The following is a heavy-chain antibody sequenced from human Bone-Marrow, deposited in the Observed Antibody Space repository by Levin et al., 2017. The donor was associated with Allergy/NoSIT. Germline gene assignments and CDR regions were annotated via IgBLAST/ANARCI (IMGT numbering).Heavy chain of an antibody. CDR3: APESGITENKDMFS. J-gene: IGHJ5*02. CDR2: ISSASTTK. V-gene: IGHV3-48*01. CDR1: RFSIRSYS. Sequence: GESLKISCAISRFSIRSYSMIWVRQAPGKGLEWISYISSASTTKYYADSVKGRFTISRDNDNNSLYLQMNSLRADDTAVYFCAPESGITENKDMFSWGQGTLVTVSS. D-gene: IGHD1-20*01.